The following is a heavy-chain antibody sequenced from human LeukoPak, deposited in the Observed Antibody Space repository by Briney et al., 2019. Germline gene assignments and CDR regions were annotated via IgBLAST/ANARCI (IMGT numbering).Heavy chain of an antibody. D-gene: IGHD6-6*01. Sequence: GGSLRLSCAASGFTFSSYAMNWVRQAPGKGLEYVSAISSNGGSTYYANSVKGRFTISRDNSKNTLFLQMGSLRAEDMAVYYCARGGSIAARPIDYWGQGTLVTVSS. CDR2: ISSNGGST. CDR1: GFTFSSYA. V-gene: IGHV3-64*01. CDR3: ARGGSIAARPIDY. J-gene: IGHJ4*02.